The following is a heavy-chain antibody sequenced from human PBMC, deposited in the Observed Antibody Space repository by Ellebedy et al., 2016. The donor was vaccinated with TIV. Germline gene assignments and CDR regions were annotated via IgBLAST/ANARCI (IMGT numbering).Heavy chain of an antibody. CDR3: ARDYWVSYEY. D-gene: IGHD1-26*01. CDR2: ISPNGGGT. V-gene: IGHV1-2*02. J-gene: IGHJ4*02. Sequence: AASVKVSCKASGYTFTDYRLDWVRQAPGLGLEWMGWISPNGGGTHYAQKFQGRVSMTGDTSMSTAYLELSRLTSDDTAVYYCARDYWVSYEYWGQGTLVTVSS. CDR1: GYTFTDYR.